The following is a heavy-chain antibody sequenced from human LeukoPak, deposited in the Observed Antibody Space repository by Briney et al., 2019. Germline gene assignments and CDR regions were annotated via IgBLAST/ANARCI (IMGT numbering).Heavy chain of an antibody. CDR2: ICGDGGTT. CDR3: AKDGRWLKVGYSYHGVDV. V-gene: IGHV3-43*02. CDR1: GFTFDDYA. D-gene: IGHD5-24*01. Sequence: PGGSLRLSCAASGFTFDDYAMHWVRQVPGKGLEWVSFICGDGGTTYYADSVKGRFTISRDNSKNYLYLQMNSLGTEDSALYYCAKDGRWLKVGYSYHGVDVWGQGTTVTVSS. J-gene: IGHJ6*02.